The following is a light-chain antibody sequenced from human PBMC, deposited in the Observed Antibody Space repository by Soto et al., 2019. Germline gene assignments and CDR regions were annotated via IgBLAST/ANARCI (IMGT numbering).Light chain of an antibody. J-gene: IGKJ5*01. CDR3: QQRSNWPIT. CDR1: QTISSQ. CDR2: DAS. Sequence: EIELTQSPATLSVSPVEGTTLSCRASQTISSQLTWYQKKPGQAPRLLMYDASARATGIPARFSGSGSGTEFTLTISSLQPEDFAVYYCQQRSNWPITFGQGTRLEIK. V-gene: IGKV3-11*01.